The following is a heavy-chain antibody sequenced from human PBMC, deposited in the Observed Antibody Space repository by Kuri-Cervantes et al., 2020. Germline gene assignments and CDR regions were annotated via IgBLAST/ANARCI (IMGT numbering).Heavy chain of an antibody. J-gene: IGHJ6*02. CDR2: ISYDGSNK. CDR1: GFTFSSYG. Sequence: GESLKISCAASGFTFSSYGMHRVRQAPGKGLEWVAVISYDGSNKYYADSVKGRFTISRDNSKNTLYLQMNSLRAEDTAVYYCARGGMDVWGQGTTVTVSS. CDR3: ARGGMDV. V-gene: IGHV3-30*03.